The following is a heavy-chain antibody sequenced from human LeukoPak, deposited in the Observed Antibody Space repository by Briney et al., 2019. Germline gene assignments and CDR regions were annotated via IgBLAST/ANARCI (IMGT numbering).Heavy chain of an antibody. Sequence: GGSLRLSCAASGFTFRSYEMNWVRQAPGKGLEWVSYISSSGSTIYYADSVKGRFTVSRDNAKNTLYLQMNSLRAEDTAVYYCARVGAIVARLPHFDYWGQGTLVTVSS. D-gene: IGHD5-12*01. CDR1: GFTFRSYE. V-gene: IGHV3-48*03. CDR2: ISSSGSTI. J-gene: IGHJ4*02. CDR3: ARVGAIVARLPHFDY.